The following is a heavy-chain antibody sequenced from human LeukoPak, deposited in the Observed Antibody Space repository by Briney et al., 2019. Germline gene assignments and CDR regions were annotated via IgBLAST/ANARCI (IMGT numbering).Heavy chain of an antibody. D-gene: IGHD3-22*01. V-gene: IGHV4-30-4*01. CDR1: GGPISSGDYY. J-gene: IGHJ4*02. CDR3: ASFYDSSGYYDY. Sequence: PSETLSLTCTVSGGPISSGDYYWSWIRQPPGKGLEWIGYIYYSGSTYYNPSLKSRVTISVDTSKNQFSLKLSSVTAADTAVYYCASFYDSSGYYDYWGQGTLVTVSS. CDR2: IYYSGST.